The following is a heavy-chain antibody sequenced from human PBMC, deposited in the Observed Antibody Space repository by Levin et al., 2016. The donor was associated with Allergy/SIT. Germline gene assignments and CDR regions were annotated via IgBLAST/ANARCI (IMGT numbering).Heavy chain of an antibody. Sequence: SETLSLTCAVYGGSFSGYYWSWIRQPPGKGLEWIGEINHSGSTNYNPSLKSRVTISVDTSKNQFSLKLSSVTAADTAVYYCAGRWLQLFGPRGWFDPWGQGTLVTVSS. CDR2: INHSGST. CDR1: GGSFSGYY. CDR3: AGRWLQLFGPRGWFDP. D-gene: IGHD5-24*01. V-gene: IGHV4-34*01. J-gene: IGHJ5*02.